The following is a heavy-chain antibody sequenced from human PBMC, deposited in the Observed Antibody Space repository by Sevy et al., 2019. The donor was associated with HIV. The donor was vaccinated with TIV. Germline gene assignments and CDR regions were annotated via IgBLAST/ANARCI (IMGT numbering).Heavy chain of an antibody. Sequence: ASVKVSCKASGYTFTSYAISWVRQAPGQGLEWMGWISTFNVNTNNAQKFQGRVTMTTDTSTSTAYMELRSLRSDDTAVYYCAREDCSNLSCHGSLLYWGQRTLVTVSS. J-gene: IGHJ4*02. CDR2: ISTFNVNT. D-gene: IGHD2-2*01. V-gene: IGHV1-18*01. CDR3: AREDCSNLSCHGSLLY. CDR1: GYTFTSYA.